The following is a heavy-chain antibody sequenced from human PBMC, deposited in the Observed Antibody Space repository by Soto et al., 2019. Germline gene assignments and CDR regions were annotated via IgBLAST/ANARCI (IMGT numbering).Heavy chain of an antibody. Sequence: ASVKVSCKTSGYKFSNYFIHWVRQAPGQGLQLMGIINPISGVATHAQKFQYRVTLTRDMSTITVYMDLSSLRFEDTAVYYCARGVRGYSAYVPGYWGQGTLVTVS. CDR3: ARGVRGYSAYVPGY. J-gene: IGHJ4*02. V-gene: IGHV1-46*01. CDR1: GYKFSNYF. CDR2: INPISGVA. D-gene: IGHD5-12*01.